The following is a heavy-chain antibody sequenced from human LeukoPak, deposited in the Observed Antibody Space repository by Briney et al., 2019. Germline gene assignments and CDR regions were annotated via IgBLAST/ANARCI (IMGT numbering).Heavy chain of an antibody. J-gene: IGHJ4*02. CDR3: ARFSGSESFDY. Sequence: GGSLRLSCAASRFTFSSYSMNWVRQAPGKGLEWVSSISSSGSYIYYADSVKGRFTISRDNAKNSLYLQMNSLRAEDTAVYYCARFSGSESFDYWGQGTPVTVSS. CDR2: ISSSGSYI. V-gene: IGHV3-21*01. CDR1: RFTFSSYS. D-gene: IGHD1-26*01.